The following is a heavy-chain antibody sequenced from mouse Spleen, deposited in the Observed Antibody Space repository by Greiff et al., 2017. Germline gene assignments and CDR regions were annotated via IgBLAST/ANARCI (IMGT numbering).Heavy chain of an antibody. CDR1: GYSITSGYY. CDR2: ISYDGSN. CDR3: ARGRRAMDY. Sequence: ESGPGLVKPSQSLSLTCSVTGYSITSGYYWNWIRQFPGNKLEWMGYISYDGSNNYNPSLKNRISITRDTSKNQFFLKLNSVTTEDTATYYCARGRRAMDYWGQGTSVTVSS. D-gene: IGHD3-3*01. V-gene: IGHV3-6*01. J-gene: IGHJ4*01.